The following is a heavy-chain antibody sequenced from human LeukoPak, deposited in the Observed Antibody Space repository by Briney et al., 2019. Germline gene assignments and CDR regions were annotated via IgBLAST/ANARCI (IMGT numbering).Heavy chain of an antibody. CDR2: IYHSGSA. J-gene: IGHJ4*02. D-gene: IGHD6-19*01. V-gene: IGHV4-4*02. CDR3: ARAQWLVKGTIDY. CDR1: GFTFSSYS. Sequence: GSLRLSCAASGFTFSSYSMNWVRQPPGKGLEWIGEIYHSGSANYNPSLKSRVTISLDTSKNQFSLKLSSVTAADTAVYYCARAQWLVKGTIDYWGQGTLVTVSS.